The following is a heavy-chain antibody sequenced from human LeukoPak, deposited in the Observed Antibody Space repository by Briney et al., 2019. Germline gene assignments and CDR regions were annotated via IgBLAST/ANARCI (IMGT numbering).Heavy chain of an antibody. CDR3: ARARGYNPFQH. CDR2: IIPIFGTA. D-gene: IGHD5-24*01. CDR1: GGTFSSYA. V-gene: IGHV1-69*05. Sequence: GASVKVSCKASGGTFSSYAISWVRQAPGQGLEWMGRIIPIFGTANYAQKFQGRVTITTDESTSTAYMELSSLRSEDTSVYYCARARGYNPFQHWGQGTLVTVSS. J-gene: IGHJ1*01.